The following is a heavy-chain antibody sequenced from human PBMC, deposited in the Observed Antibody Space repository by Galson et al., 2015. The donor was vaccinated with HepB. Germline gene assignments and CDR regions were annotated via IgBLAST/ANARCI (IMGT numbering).Heavy chain of an antibody. V-gene: IGHV3-23*01. J-gene: IGHJ4*02. D-gene: IGHD3-22*01. Sequence: SLRLSCAASGFTFSSYAMSWVRQAPGKGLEWVSAISGSGGSTYYADSVKGRFTISRDNSKNTLYLQMDSLRAEDTAVYYCAKDRYYDSSGYYPSVVDYWGQGTLVTVSS. CDR1: GFTFSSYA. CDR3: AKDRYYDSSGYYPSVVDY. CDR2: ISGSGGST.